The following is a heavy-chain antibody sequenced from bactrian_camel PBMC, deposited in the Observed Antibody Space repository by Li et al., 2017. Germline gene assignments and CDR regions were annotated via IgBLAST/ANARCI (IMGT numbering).Heavy chain of an antibody. CDR1: GFTFSTYY. J-gene: IGHJ4*01. CDR3: AADPLQWVGYGDWPLRSNYSRD. Sequence: HVQLVESGGGLVQPGGSLRLSCAASGFTFSTYYMSWVRQAPGKGLEWVSSIHTDASDTYYADSVEGRFTISRDNAKNTLYLQMNRLEPEDTAVYYCAADPLQWVGYGDWPLRSNYSRDWGQGTQVTVS. D-gene: IGHD5*01. V-gene: IGHV3S5*01. CDR2: IHTDASDT.